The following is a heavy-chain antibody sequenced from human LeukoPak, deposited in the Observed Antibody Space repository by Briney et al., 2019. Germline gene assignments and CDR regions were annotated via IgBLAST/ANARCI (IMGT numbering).Heavy chain of an antibody. J-gene: IGHJ4*02. CDR1: GYTGTGYY. CDR2: SNPNSDGT. D-gene: IGHD5-12*01. Sequence: ASVKVSCKASGYTGTGYYMHWVRQPAGQGREWMGWSNPNSDGTNYAQKFLARVTITRETSISMAYMELSRLRSDDSAGDYCGGGGGGYDFGVDYWGQGTLVTVSS. V-gene: IGHV1-2*02. CDR3: GGGGGGYDFGVDY.